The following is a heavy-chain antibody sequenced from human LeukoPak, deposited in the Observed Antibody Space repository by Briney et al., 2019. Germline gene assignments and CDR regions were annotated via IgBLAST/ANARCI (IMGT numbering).Heavy chain of an antibody. D-gene: IGHD2-2*01. J-gene: IGHJ6*02. Sequence: SETLSLTCAVYGGSFSGYYWSWIRPPPGKGLEWIGEINHSGSTNYNPSLKSRVTISVDTSKNQFSLKLSSVTAADTAVYYCARMGYCSSTSCYLPYGMDVWGQGTTVTVSS. CDR2: INHSGST. V-gene: IGHV4-34*01. CDR1: GGSFSGYY. CDR3: ARMGYCSSTSCYLPYGMDV.